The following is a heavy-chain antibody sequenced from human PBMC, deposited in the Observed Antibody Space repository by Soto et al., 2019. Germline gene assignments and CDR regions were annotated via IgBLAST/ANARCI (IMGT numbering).Heavy chain of an antibody. D-gene: IGHD3-10*01. V-gene: IGHV3-7*01. Sequence: GGSLRLSCAASGFTFSSYWMSWVRQAPGKGLEWVANIKQDGSEKYYVDSVKGRFTISRDNAKNSLYLQMNSLRAEDTAVYYCASRPEYYGSGSYNYYYMDVWGKGTTVTVSS. CDR3: ASRPEYYGSGSYNYYYMDV. CDR2: IKQDGSEK. CDR1: GFTFSSYW. J-gene: IGHJ6*03.